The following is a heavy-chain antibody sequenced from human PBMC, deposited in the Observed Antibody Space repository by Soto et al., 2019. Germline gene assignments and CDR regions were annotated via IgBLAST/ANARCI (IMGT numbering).Heavy chain of an antibody. CDR1: GFTFDDYA. V-gene: IGHV3-9*01. Sequence: GGSLRLSCAASGFTFDDYAMHWVRQAPGKGREWVSGGSWNSGSIGYADPVKGRFTISRDNAKNSLYMQMNRLRADDTASYYSAKDIRWVGVGATTQSAFDIWGPGTKVTVSS. J-gene: IGHJ3*02. D-gene: IGHD1-26*01. CDR2: GSWNSGSI. CDR3: AKDIRWVGVGATTQSAFDI.